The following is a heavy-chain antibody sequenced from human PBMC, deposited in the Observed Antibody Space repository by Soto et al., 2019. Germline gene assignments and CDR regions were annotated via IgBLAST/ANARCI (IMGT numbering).Heavy chain of an antibody. J-gene: IGHJ6*02. D-gene: IGHD2-15*01. Sequence: ASVKVSCKASGYTFTGYYMHWVRQAPGQGLEWMGWINPNSGGTNYAQKFQGWVTMTRDTSISTAYMELGRLRSDDTAVYYCARANCSGGSCYSQNYYYYGMDVWGQGTTVTVSS. CDR3: ARANCSGGSCYSQNYYYYGMDV. CDR1: GYTFTGYY. CDR2: INPNSGGT. V-gene: IGHV1-2*04.